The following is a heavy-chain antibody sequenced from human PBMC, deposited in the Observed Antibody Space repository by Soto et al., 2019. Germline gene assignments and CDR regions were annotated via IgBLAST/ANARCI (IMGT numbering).Heavy chain of an antibody. V-gene: IGHV5-51*01. D-gene: IGHD3-16*01. Sequence: PGASLKISCQGSGYTFSNYLIAWVRQMPGKGLEWMGIVNPDDSDATYSPSFRGQVVLSADKAIATAYLQLRALKASDSAIYYCAKASREYNYANWFDTWGQGTLVTVSS. CDR3: AKASREYNYANWFDT. J-gene: IGHJ5*02. CDR1: GYTFSNYL. CDR2: VNPDDSDA.